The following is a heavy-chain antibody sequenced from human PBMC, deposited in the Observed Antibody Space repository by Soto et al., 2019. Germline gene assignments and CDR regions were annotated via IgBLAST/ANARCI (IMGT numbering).Heavy chain of an antibody. CDR1: GFTFSSFG. D-gene: IGHD3-22*01. CDR3: ARSYYNSGRYFRPILY. Sequence: GGSLRLSCAASGFTFSSFGMHWVRQAPGKGLEWVAVIWFDGSSKYSADSVKGQFTISRDNSKNTMYLQRNSVRAEDTAVEYTARSYYNSGRYFRPILYSRQATLVTVSS. J-gene: IGHJ4*02. V-gene: IGHV3-33*01. CDR2: IWFDGSSK.